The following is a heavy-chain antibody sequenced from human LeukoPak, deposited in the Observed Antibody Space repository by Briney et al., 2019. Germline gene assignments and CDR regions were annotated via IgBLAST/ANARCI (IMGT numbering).Heavy chain of an antibody. D-gene: IGHD3-3*01. CDR2: INPKSGGT. V-gene: IGHV1-2*02. CDR1: GYTFSGYY. Sequence: ASVKVSCKASGYTFSGYYMHWVRQAPGQGLEWMGWINPKSGGTVYAQKFQGRVTMTRDTSSSTAYMELSRLRFDDTVVYYCARGPRITIFGVVMANDAFDIWGQGTMVTVSS. CDR3: ARGPRITIFGVVMANDAFDI. J-gene: IGHJ3*02.